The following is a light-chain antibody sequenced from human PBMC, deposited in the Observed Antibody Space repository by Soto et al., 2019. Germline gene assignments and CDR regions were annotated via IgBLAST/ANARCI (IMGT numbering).Light chain of an antibody. CDR3: AAWDDTLNGHVV. CDR2: STN. V-gene: IGLV1-44*01. J-gene: IGLJ2*01. Sequence: QSVLTQPPSASGTPGQRVTISCSGSSSNIGSNSANWYQQLPGTAPKLVMYSTNQRPSGVPDRFSGSKSGTSASLAISDLKSEDEDDYYCAAWDDTLNGHVVFGGGTKVTV. CDR1: SSNIGSNS.